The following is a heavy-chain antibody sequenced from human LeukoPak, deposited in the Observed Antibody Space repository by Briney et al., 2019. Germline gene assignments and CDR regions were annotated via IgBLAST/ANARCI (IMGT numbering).Heavy chain of an antibody. CDR1: GFIFKSHS. D-gene: IGHD3-3*01. CDR2: ISSNSDDT. CDR3: ARDVLRYVEWLPTTEYYFDY. V-gene: IGHV3-21*06. J-gene: IGHJ4*02. Sequence: PGGSLRLSCEASGFIFKSHSMTWVRQAAGKGLEWVSSISSNSDDTYYADSVKGRFTISRDNARNSLFLQMTSLRAEDTAVYYCARDVLRYVEWLPTTEYYFDYWGQGALVTVSS.